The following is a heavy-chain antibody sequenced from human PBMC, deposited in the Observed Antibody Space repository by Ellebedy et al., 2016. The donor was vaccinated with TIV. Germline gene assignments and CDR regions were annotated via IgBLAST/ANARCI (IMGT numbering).Heavy chain of an antibody. CDR1: GFTFSSYA. V-gene: IGHV3-30*01. CDR2: IGNTGTAR. CDR3: ARENYFDSGILDALDV. J-gene: IGHJ3*01. D-gene: IGHD3-10*01. Sequence: GESLKISRAASGFTFSSYALHWVRQAPGKGLHWVAVIGNTGTARFYADSVKGRFTISRDNSKNTVYLQMDSLRTEDTALYFCARENYFDSGILDALDVWGQGAMVTVSS.